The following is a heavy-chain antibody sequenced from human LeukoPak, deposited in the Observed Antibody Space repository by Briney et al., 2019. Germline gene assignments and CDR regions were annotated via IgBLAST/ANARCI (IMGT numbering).Heavy chain of an antibody. V-gene: IGHV4-4*02. CDR3: AIFHCSGGNCYSN. J-gene: IGHJ4*02. Sequence: PSGTLSLTCAVSGGSISSDNWWTWARQSPGKGLEWIGEIFRSGSTNYSPSLKSRVTISIDKSKNQFSLKLNSVTAADTAIYYCAIFHCSGGNCYSNWGQGTLVTVSS. CDR1: GGSISSDNW. CDR2: IFRSGST. D-gene: IGHD2-15*01.